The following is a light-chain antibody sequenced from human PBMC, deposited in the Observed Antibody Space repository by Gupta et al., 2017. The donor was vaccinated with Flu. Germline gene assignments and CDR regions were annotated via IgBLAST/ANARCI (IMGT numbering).Light chain of an antibody. CDR3: QQYNNWLT. CDR1: QSVGSN. V-gene: IGKV3D-15*01. CDR2: GAS. Sequence: EIVMTQSPATLSVSLGERATLSCRASQSVGSNLAWYQHKPGQAPRLPIYGASTRATGIPARFSGSGSGTEFTLTISSLQSEDFAVYYCQQYNNWLTFGGGTKVEIK. J-gene: IGKJ4*01.